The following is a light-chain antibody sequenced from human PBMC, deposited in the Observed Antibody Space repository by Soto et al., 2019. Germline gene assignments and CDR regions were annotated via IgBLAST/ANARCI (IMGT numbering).Light chain of an antibody. CDR3: SSYEGSNHFV. CDR2: EVT. V-gene: IGLV2-8*01. Sequence: QSALAQPPSASGFPGQSATISCTGTSSDVGYYDYVSWYQQHPGKAPKLAIYEVTKRPSGVPDRVSASKSGNTASLTVSGLRAEDEADYYCSSYEGSNHFVFGSGTKVTV. J-gene: IGLJ1*01. CDR1: SSDVGYYDY.